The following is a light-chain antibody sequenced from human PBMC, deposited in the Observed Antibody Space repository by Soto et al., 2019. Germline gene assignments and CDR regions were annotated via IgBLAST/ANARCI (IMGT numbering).Light chain of an antibody. Sequence: DIQMTQSPSTLSRSVGDRVTITCRASQTISSWLAWYQQKPGKAPKLLIYKASTLKSGVPSRFSGSGSGTEFTLTISSLQPDDFATYSCQHYNSYSEAFGQGTKVELK. CDR1: QTISSW. V-gene: IGKV1-5*03. CDR2: KAS. CDR3: QHYNSYSEA. J-gene: IGKJ1*01.